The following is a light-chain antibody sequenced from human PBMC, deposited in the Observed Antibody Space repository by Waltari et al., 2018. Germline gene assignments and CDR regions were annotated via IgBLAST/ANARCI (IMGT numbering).Light chain of an antibody. CDR1: EGLRTW. Sequence: DIQMAQSPSSVSASVGDTVTITCRASEGLRTWLAWYQQKPGKAPKLLIYGASILQSGVPARFSGSGSGTDFTLTISNLQADDFATYYCQQYDSPPSVTFGGGTKVEIK. CDR2: GAS. V-gene: IGKV1-12*02. CDR3: QQYDSPPSVT. J-gene: IGKJ4*01.